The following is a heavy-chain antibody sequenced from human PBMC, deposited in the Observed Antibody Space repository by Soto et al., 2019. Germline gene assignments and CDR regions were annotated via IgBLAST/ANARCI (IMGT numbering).Heavy chain of an antibody. CDR3: ARPLISLGMYV. Sequence: EVQLVESGGGLVKPGGSLRLSCAASGFTFSSYSMNWVRQAPGKGLEWVSSISSSSSYIYYADSVKGRFTISRDNVKNSLYLQMNSLRAEDTAVYYCARPLISLGMYVWGQGTTVTVSS. D-gene: IGHD3-10*01. J-gene: IGHJ6*02. V-gene: IGHV3-21*01. CDR1: GFTFSSYS. CDR2: ISSSSSYI.